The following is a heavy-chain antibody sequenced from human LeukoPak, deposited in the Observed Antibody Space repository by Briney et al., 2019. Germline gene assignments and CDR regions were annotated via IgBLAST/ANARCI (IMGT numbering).Heavy chain of an antibody. CDR1: GFTFTSYA. CDR2: ISGSGGST. V-gene: IGHV3-23*01. CDR3: AKSPYYDSSGYSPIAFDI. Sequence: PGGSLILSCAASGFTFTSYAMSWVRQAPGKGLEWVSAISGSGGSTYYADSVKGRFTISRDNSKNTLYLQMNSLRAEDTAVYYCAKSPYYDSSGYSPIAFDIWGQGTMVTVSS. D-gene: IGHD3-22*01. J-gene: IGHJ3*02.